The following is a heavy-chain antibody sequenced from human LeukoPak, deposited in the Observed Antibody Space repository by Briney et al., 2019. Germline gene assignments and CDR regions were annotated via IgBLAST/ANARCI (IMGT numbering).Heavy chain of an antibody. CDR2: VFDGKTT. V-gene: IGHV4-34*01. CDR3: ATGDLSSFDN. J-gene: IGHJ4*02. CDR1: GESLNYYY. D-gene: IGHD3-16*02. Sequence: SETLSLTCAVYGESLNYYYWSWIRQSPEKGLEWIGEVFDGKTTNYNPSLKSRVTISAVTSKNQFSLRLSSVTAADTAVYYCATGDLSSFDNWGQGTLVIVSS.